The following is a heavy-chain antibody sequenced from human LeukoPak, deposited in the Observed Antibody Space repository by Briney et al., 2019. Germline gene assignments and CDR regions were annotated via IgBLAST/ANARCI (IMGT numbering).Heavy chain of an antibody. V-gene: IGHV3-30*03. D-gene: IGHD3-10*01. CDR3: ATPYWFRELAPPLQH. CDR1: GFIISNYG. J-gene: IGHJ1*01. CDR2: ISYDGSKK. Sequence: GGSLRLSCVASGFIISNYGMHWVRQAPGKGLEWVAVISYDGSKKYFADFVKGRFTISRDNSKNTLYLQMNSLRPEDTAVYYCATPYWFRELAPPLQHWGQGTLVTVSS.